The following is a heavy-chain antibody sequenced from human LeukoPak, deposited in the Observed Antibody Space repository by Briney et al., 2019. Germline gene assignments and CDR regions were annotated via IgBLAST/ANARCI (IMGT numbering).Heavy chain of an antibody. CDR1: GFTFSSYG. J-gene: IGHJ4*02. V-gene: IGHV3-30*02. D-gene: IGHD2-15*01. CDR3: AKDGGYCSGGSCPEIDY. CDR2: IRYDGSNK. Sequence: GGSLRLSCAASGFTFSSYGMHWVRQAPGKGLEWVAFIRYDGSNKYYADSVEGRFTISRDNSKNTLYLQMNSLRAEDTAVYYCAKDGGYCSGGSCPEIDYWGQGTLVTVSS.